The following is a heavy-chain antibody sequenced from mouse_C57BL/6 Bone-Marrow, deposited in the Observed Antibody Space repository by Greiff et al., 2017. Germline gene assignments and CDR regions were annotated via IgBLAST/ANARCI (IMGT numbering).Heavy chain of an antibody. D-gene: IGHD3-1*01. Sequence: QVQLQQPGAELVKPGASVKMSCKASGYTFTSYWITWVKQRPGQGLEWIGDIYPTSGRTNYNEKFKSKAILTVDTSSNTAYMKLSSLTSEDSSFFYCARSGPLERSFYYWGQGTTLTVSS. CDR1: GYTFTSYW. CDR2: IYPTSGRT. J-gene: IGHJ2*01. V-gene: IGHV1-55*01. CDR3: ARSGPLERSFYY.